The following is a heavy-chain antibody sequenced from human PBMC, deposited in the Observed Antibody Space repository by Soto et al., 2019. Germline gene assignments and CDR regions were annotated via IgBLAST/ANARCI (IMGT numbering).Heavy chain of an antibody. Sequence: SETLAPSYAGSGNSSTSEYYWGGIRPPPGEGLEWIGRIYHSGSTYYNPSLKSRGTISVDKSKNRLSLKMSSVTAADTAVYYCARLRQLGELDYWGQGTLVTVSS. D-gene: IGHD1-1*01. V-gene: IGHV4-38-2*01. J-gene: IGHJ4*02. CDR3: ARLRQLGELDY. CDR2: IYHSGST. CDR1: GNSSTSEYY.